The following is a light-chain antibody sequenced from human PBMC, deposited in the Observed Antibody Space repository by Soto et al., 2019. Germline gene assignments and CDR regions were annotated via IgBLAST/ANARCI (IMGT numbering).Light chain of an antibody. J-gene: IGKJ2*01. V-gene: IGKV1-39*01. CDR3: QQSYSPPRT. CDR1: QSVRTH. CDR2: AAS. Sequence: DLQMTQSPSSLSASIGDRVTITCRASQSVRTHLNWYHQKPGKAPELLIYAASSLQAGVHSRFSGSGSATDFTLTISSLHPEDFGDYYCQQSYSPPRTFGQGTNLEIK.